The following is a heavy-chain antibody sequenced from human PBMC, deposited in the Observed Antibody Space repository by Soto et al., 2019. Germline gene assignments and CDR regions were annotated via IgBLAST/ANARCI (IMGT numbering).Heavy chain of an antibody. Sequence: PGGSLTLSCAASGFTLSDYYMNWIRQAPGKGLEWVSYISSSGDTIYHADSVKGRFTISRDNARKSLYLQMNSLRAEDTAVYYCAKTAEGVAVTVSGYWGQGTQVTVSS. V-gene: IGHV3-11*01. CDR1: GFTLSDYY. CDR3: AKTAEGVAVTVSGY. D-gene: IGHD6-19*01. J-gene: IGHJ4*02. CDR2: ISSSGDTI.